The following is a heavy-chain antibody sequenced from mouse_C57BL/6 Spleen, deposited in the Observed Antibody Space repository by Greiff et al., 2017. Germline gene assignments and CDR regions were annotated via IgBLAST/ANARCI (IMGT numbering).Heavy chain of an antibody. J-gene: IGHJ1*03. Sequence: QVQLQQPGAELVRPGSSVKLSCKASGYTFTSYWMDWVKQRPGQGLEWIGNIYPSDSETHYNQKFTDQATLTVDKSSSTAYMQLSSLTSEASAVYCGAREVPSWDFDVWGTGTTVTVSS. V-gene: IGHV1-61*01. CDR3: AREVPSWDFDV. CDR2: IYPSDSET. CDR1: GYTFTSYW.